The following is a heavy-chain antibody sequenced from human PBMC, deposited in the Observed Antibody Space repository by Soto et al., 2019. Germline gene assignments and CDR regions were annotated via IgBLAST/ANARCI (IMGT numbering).Heavy chain of an antibody. D-gene: IGHD6-6*01. CDR1: GFTFSSYW. V-gene: IGHV3-7*01. J-gene: IGHJ5*02. Sequence: GGSLRLSCAASGFTFSSYWMSWVRQAPGKGLEWVANIKQDGSEKYYVDSVKGRFTISRDNAKNSLYLQMNSLRAEDTAVYYCAREAGIAARPIPWFDPWGQGTLVTVSS. CDR2: IKQDGSEK. CDR3: AREAGIAARPIPWFDP.